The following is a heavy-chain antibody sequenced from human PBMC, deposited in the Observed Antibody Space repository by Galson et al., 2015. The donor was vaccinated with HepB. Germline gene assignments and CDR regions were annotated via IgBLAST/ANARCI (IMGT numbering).Heavy chain of an antibody. Sequence: SLRLSCAASGFTVSSNYMSWVRQAPGKGLEWVSVIYSGGTTYYADSVKGRFTISRHNSKNTLYLQMNSLRAEDTAVYYCARNPSGYYYPDYFDYWGQGNLVTVSS. J-gene: IGHJ4*02. V-gene: IGHV3-53*04. D-gene: IGHD1-26*01. CDR1: GFTVSSNY. CDR2: IYSGGTT. CDR3: ARNPSGYYYPDYFDY.